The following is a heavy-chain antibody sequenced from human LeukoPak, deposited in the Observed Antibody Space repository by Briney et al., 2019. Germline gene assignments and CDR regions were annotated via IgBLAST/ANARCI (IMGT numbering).Heavy chain of an antibody. D-gene: IGHD3-9*01. CDR3: AYSKQRRYYDILTGYYKEYYFDY. Sequence: ASVKVSCKASGYTFTSYGISWVRQAPGQGLEWMGWISAYNGNTNYAQKLQGRVTMTTDTSTSTAYMELRSLRSDDTAVYYCAYSKQRRYYDILTGYYKEYYFDYWGQGTLVTVSS. CDR1: GYTFTSYG. CDR2: ISAYNGNT. V-gene: IGHV1-18*01. J-gene: IGHJ4*02.